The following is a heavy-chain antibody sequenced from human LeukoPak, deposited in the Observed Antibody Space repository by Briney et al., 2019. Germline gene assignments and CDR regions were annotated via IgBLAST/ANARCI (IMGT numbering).Heavy chain of an antibody. CDR2: IYHSGST. V-gene: IGHV4-59*01. CDR1: GDSISSYY. D-gene: IGHD6-13*01. CDR3: ATGYSSTWYYFDY. J-gene: IGHJ4*02. Sequence: SETLSLTCTVSGDSISSYYWSWIRQPPGKRLEWIGYIYHSGSTNYNPSLKSRVTISADTSKYQFSLKLSSVTAADTAVYYCATGYSSTWYYFDYWGQGTLVTVSS.